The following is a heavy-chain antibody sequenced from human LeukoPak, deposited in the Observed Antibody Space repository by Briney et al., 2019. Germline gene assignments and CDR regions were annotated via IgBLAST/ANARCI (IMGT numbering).Heavy chain of an antibody. Sequence: SETLSLTCTVSGGSISSSSYYWGWIRQPPGKGLEWIGSIYYSGSTYYNPSLKSRVTISVDTSKNQFSLKLSSVTAADTTVYYCAREGYSYGYSLYIDYWGQGTLVTVSS. J-gene: IGHJ4*02. CDR2: IYYSGST. D-gene: IGHD5-18*01. V-gene: IGHV4-39*07. CDR1: GGSISSSSYY. CDR3: AREGYSYGYSLYIDY.